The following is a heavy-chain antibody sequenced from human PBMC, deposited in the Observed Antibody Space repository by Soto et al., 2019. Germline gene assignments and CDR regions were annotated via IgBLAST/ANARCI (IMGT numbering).Heavy chain of an antibody. Sequence: EVQLVESGGGLVKPGGSLRLSCAASGFTFSSYSMNWVRQAPGKGLEWVSSISSTSYYIYYADSVKGRFTISRDNAKNSLYLQMNSLRAEDTAVYYCARNEVAGSRRYFDLWGRGTLVTVSS. CDR1: GFTFSSYS. CDR3: ARNEVAGSRRYFDL. V-gene: IGHV3-21*01. J-gene: IGHJ2*01. CDR2: ISSTSYYI. D-gene: IGHD6-19*01.